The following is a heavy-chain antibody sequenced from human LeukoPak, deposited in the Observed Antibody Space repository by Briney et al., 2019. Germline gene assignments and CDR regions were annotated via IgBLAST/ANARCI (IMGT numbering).Heavy chain of an antibody. CDR1: GYSFTSYW. V-gene: IGHV5-51*01. J-gene: IGHJ3*02. Sequence: GESLKISCKGSGYSFTSYWIGWVRQMPGKGLEWMGIIYPGDSDTRYGPSFQGQVTISADKSISTAYLQWSSLKASDTAMYYCARPYDSSGYSYDAFDIWGQGTMVTVSS. CDR3: ARPYDSSGYSYDAFDI. CDR2: IYPGDSDT. D-gene: IGHD3-22*01.